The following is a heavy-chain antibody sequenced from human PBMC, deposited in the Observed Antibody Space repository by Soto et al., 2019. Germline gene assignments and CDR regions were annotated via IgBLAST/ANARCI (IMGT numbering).Heavy chain of an antibody. CDR2: TYYRSKWYN. CDR1: GDSVSSNIAS. CDR3: ARGALYYNGMDV. Sequence: SQTLSLTCAISGDSVSSNIASWNWIRQSPSRGLEWLGRTYYRSKWYNEYVVSVKSRMTINPDTSKNQFSLQLNSVTPEDTAVYYCARGALYYNGMDVWGQGTTVTVSS. V-gene: IGHV6-1*01. J-gene: IGHJ6*02.